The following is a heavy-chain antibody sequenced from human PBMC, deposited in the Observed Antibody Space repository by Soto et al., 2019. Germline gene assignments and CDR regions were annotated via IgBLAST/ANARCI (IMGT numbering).Heavy chain of an antibody. V-gene: IGHV3-48*04. CDR3: ALGDWVEARDAFDI. CDR1: GFTFSSYS. Sequence: GGSLRLSCAASGFTFSSYSMNWVRQAPGKGLEWVSYISSSSSTIYYADSVKGRFTISRDNAKNSLYLQMNSLRAEDTAVYYCALGDWVEARDAFDIWGQGTMVTVSS. D-gene: IGHD3-16*01. CDR2: ISSSSSTI. J-gene: IGHJ3*02.